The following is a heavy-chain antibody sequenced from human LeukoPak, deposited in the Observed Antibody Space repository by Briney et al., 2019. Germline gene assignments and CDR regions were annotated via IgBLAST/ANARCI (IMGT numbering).Heavy chain of an antibody. CDR2: IYYSGST. CDR3: ARENAMAGTRGNFDP. CDR1: GGSISSYY. D-gene: IGHD6-19*01. V-gene: IGHV4-59*01. J-gene: IGHJ5*02. Sequence: SETLSLTCTVSGGSISSYYWSWIRQPPGKGLEWIGYIYYSGSTNYNPSLKSRVTISVDTSKNQFSLKLSSVTAADAAVYYCARENAMAGTRGNFDPWGQGTLVTVSS.